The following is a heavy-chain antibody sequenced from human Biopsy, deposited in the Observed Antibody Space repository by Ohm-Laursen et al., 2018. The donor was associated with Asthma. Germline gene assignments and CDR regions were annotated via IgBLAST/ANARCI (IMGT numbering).Heavy chain of an antibody. CDR3: SREEPTSGWYQGSILR. CDR1: GLTFRNYG. J-gene: IGHJ4*02. Sequence: SLRLSCAASGLTFRNYGLHWVRQAPGKGLEWVADIWFDGSNKHYADSVKGRFTISRDNSKNTLYLQMNSLRAEDTAVYYCSREEPTSGWYQGSILRWGQGTLVTVSS. V-gene: IGHV3-33*08. CDR2: IWFDGSNK. D-gene: IGHD6-19*01.